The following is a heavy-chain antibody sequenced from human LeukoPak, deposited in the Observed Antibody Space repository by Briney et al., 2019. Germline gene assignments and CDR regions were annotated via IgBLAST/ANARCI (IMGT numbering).Heavy chain of an antibody. CDR1: GGTFSSYA. V-gene: IGHV1-18*01. J-gene: IGHJ3*02. CDR3: ARGGGIAAAGTDAFDI. Sequence: ASVKVSCKASGGTFSSYAISWVRQAPGQGLEWMGWISACNGNTNYAQKLQGRVTMTTDTSTSTAYMELRSLRSDDTAVYYCARGGGIAAAGTDAFDIWGQGTMVTVSS. CDR2: ISACNGNT. D-gene: IGHD6-13*01.